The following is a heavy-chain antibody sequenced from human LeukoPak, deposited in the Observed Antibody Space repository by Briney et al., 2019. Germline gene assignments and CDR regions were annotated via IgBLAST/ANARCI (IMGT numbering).Heavy chain of an antibody. CDR1: GGSISSGDYY. D-gene: IGHD5-24*01. V-gene: IGHV4-30-4*08. CDR3: ARVCRRDGYNFDY. J-gene: IGHJ4*02. Sequence: SETLSLTCTVSGGSISSGDYYWSWIRQPPGKGLEWIGYIYYSGSTYYNPSLKSRVTISVDTSKNQFSLKLSSVTAADTAVYYCARVCRRDGYNFDYWGQGTLVTVSS. CDR2: IYYSGST.